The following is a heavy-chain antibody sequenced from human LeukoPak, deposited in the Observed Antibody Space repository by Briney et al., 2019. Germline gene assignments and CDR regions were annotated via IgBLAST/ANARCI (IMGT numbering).Heavy chain of an antibody. V-gene: IGHV3-7*01. CDR2: IKQDGSEK. Sequence: PGGSLRLSCAASGFTFSNSWMSWVREAPGKGLEWVANIKQDGSEKYYVDSVKGRFTISRDNAKNTLYLQMNSLRAEDTAVYYCASIAAATIWGQGTMVTVSS. CDR1: GFTFSNSW. D-gene: IGHD6-13*01. J-gene: IGHJ3*02. CDR3: ASIAAATI.